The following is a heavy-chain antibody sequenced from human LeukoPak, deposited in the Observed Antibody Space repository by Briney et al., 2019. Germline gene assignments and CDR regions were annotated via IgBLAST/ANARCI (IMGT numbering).Heavy chain of an antibody. CDR3: ASSRIQLWLIDY. Sequence: GGSLRLSCAASGFTFSSYGMHWVRQAPGKGLEWVAFIRYDGSNTYYADSVKGRFTISRDNSKNTLYLQMNSLRAEDTAVYYCASSRIQLWLIDYWGQGTLVTVSS. J-gene: IGHJ4*02. CDR1: GFTFSSYG. D-gene: IGHD5-18*01. V-gene: IGHV3-30*02. CDR2: IRYDGSNT.